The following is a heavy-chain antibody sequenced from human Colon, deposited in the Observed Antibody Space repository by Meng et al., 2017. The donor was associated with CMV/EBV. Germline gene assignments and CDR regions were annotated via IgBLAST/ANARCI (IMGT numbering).Heavy chain of an antibody. V-gene: IGHV4-30-4*08. CDR1: GGSISSGDYY. J-gene: IGHJ4*02. D-gene: IGHD4-23*01. Sequence: QVPLQESGPGLVKPSQTLSLTCTVSGGSISSGDYYWSWIRQPPGKGLEWIGYIYYSGSTYYNPSLKSRVTISVDTSKNQFSLKLSSVTAADTAVYYCARGADYGGNPLDYWGQGTLVTVSS. CDR3: ARGADYGGNPLDY. CDR2: IYYSGST.